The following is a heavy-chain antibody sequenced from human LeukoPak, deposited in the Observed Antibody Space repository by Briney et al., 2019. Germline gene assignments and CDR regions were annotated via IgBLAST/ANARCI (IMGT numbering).Heavy chain of an antibody. CDR3: AKDIQLST. J-gene: IGHJ3*01. V-gene: IGHV3-23*01. Sequence: GSLRLSCAASGFTFSDSAMTWVRQVPGKGLEWVSLISSSGGNTYYADSVKGRFTISRDNSKNTLSLQMNSLRVEDTAIYYCAKDIQLSTWGLGTMVTVSS. CDR1: GFTFSDSA. CDR2: ISSSGGNT. D-gene: IGHD3-16*02.